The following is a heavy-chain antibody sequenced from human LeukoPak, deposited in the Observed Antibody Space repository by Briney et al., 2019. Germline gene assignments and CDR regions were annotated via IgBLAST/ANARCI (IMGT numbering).Heavy chain of an antibody. CDR2: IYSCGST. CDR3: ARAGFTFSDYFGSFFDY. D-gene: IGHD3-10*01. Sequence: GGSLRLSYAASEFSVGSNYMTWVRQAPGKGLEGVSLIYSCGSTYYADSVKGRFTISRDNSKNTLYLQMNSLRAEDTAVYYCARAGFTFSDYFGSFFDYWGQGTLVTVSS. V-gene: IGHV3-66*01. J-gene: IGHJ4*02. CDR1: EFSVGSNY.